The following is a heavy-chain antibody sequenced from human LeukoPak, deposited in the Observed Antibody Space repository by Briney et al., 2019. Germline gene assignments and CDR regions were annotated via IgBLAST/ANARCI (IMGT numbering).Heavy chain of an antibody. Sequence: PGGSLRLSCAASGFTFDGYAMHWVRRAPGKGLEWVSGISWNSGSIGYADSVKGRFTISRDNAKNSLYLQMNSLRAEDTALYYCAKDFGSWYYFDYWGQGTLVTVSS. J-gene: IGHJ4*02. CDR3: AKDFGSWYYFDY. CDR1: GFTFDGYA. V-gene: IGHV3-9*01. CDR2: ISWNSGSI. D-gene: IGHD6-13*01.